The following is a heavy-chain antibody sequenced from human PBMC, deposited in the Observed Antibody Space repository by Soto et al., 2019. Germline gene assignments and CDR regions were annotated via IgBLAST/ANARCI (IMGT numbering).Heavy chain of an antibody. J-gene: IGHJ6*02. CDR1: GGTFSSYA. V-gene: IGHV1-69*13. Sequence: ASVKVSCKASGGTFSSYAISWVRQAPGQGLEWMGGIIPIFGTANYAQKFQGRVTITADESTSTAYMELSSLRSEDTAVYYCAYQLLGYYYCLDVQGQGTTFTVSS. D-gene: IGHD2-2*01. CDR2: IIPIFGTA. CDR3: AYQLLGYYYCLDV.